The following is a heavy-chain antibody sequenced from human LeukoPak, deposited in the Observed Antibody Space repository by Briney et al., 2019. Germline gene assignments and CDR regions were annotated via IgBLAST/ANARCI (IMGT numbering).Heavy chain of an antibody. CDR2: ISRDGINT. V-gene: IGHV3-21*01. CDR3: ARDRGSDYDILTGYSVDAFDI. CDR1: GFAFSGYD. Sequence: PGGSLRLSCAASGFAFSGYDMNWVRQIPGKGLEWVSYISRDGINTHYAESVKGRFTISRDNAKNSLYLQMNSLRAEDTAVYYCARDRGSDYDILTGYSVDAFDIWGQGTMVTVSS. J-gene: IGHJ3*02. D-gene: IGHD3-9*01.